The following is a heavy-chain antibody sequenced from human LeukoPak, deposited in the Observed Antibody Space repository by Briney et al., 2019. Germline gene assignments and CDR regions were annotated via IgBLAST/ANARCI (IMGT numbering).Heavy chain of an antibody. V-gene: IGHV3-23*01. CDR2: ISDGSGNT. Sequence: GGSLRLSCAASGFTFRTYAMGWVRQAPGKGLEWVSAISDGSGNTYYADSAKGRFTISRDNSKNTLYLQMNSLRAEDTAIYYCAKVGPGSGSGSQFDFWGQGTLVTVSS. CDR1: GFTFRTYA. D-gene: IGHD3-10*01. J-gene: IGHJ4*02. CDR3: AKVGPGSGSGSQFDF.